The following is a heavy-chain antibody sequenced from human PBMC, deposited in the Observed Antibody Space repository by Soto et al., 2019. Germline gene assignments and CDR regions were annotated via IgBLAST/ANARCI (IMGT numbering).Heavy chain of an antibody. Sequence: GGSLRLSCAASGFTFSSYAMSWVRQAPGKGLEWVSAISGSGGSTYYADSVKGRFTISRDNSKNTLYLQMNSLRAEDTAVYYCAKDGPRIAAAGPEYFQHWGQGTLVTVSS. J-gene: IGHJ1*01. D-gene: IGHD6-13*01. CDR1: GFTFSSYA. CDR3: AKDGPRIAAAGPEYFQH. CDR2: ISGSGGST. V-gene: IGHV3-23*01.